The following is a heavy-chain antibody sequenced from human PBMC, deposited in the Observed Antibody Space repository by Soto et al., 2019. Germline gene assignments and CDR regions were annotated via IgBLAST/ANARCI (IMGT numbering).Heavy chain of an antibody. Sequence: QVQLQQWGARLLKPSETLSLTCAVYNGSFSVYYWTWFRQPPGKGLEWIGEINHSGSTNYSPSLKSRVTISVDTSKNQFSLKLSSVTAADTAVYYCARDSTRRGACDIWGQGTMVTVSS. J-gene: IGHJ3*02. V-gene: IGHV4-34*02. CDR2: INHSGST. D-gene: IGHD6-13*01. CDR1: NGSFSVYY. CDR3: ARDSTRRGACDI.